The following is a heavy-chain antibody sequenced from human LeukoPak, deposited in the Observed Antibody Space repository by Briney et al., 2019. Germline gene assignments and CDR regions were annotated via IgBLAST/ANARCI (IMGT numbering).Heavy chain of an antibody. CDR3: AKAIYSGSWYFDY. CDR1: GFTFSSYV. CDR2: ISGTGGNT. V-gene: IGHV3-23*01. Sequence: GGSLRLSCAASGFTFSSYVMSWDRQAPGKGLERVSLISGTGGNTYYADSVKGRFTISRDNSKNALYLQMNSLSAEDTAVYYCAKAIYSGSWYFDYWGQGTLATVSS. D-gene: IGHD6-13*01. J-gene: IGHJ4*02.